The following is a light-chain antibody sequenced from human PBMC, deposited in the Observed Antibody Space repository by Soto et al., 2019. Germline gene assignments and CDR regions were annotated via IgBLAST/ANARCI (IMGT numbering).Light chain of an antibody. Sequence: DIQMTQSPSTLSASVGDRVTITCRASHSISSWVAWYQQKPGKAPNLLIYRASSLESGVPSRFSGSGSGTEFTRTISSLQPDDFATYYCQQYNIFPTFGQGTKVEIK. CDR2: RAS. J-gene: IGKJ1*01. V-gene: IGKV1-5*03. CDR3: QQYNIFPT. CDR1: HSISSW.